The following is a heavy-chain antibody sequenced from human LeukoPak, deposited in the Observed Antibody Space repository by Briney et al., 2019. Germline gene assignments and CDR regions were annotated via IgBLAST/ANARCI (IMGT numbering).Heavy chain of an antibody. V-gene: IGHV4-61*02. CDR1: GGSISSGSYY. D-gene: IGHD6-13*01. CDR3: ASRSIAAAGWYYFDY. CDR2: IYTSGST. Sequence: SQTLSLTCTVSGGSISSGSYYWSWIRQPAGKGLEWIGRIYTSGSTNYNPSLKSRVTIPVDTSKNQFSLKLSSVTAADTAVYYCASRSIAAAGWYYFDYWGQGTLVTVSS. J-gene: IGHJ4*02.